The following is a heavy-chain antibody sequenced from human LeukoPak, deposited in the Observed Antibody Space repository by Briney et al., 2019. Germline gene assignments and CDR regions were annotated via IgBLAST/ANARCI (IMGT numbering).Heavy chain of an antibody. CDR2: ISGSGDNT. D-gene: IGHD6-19*01. V-gene: IGHV3-23*01. Sequence: GGSLRLSCAASGFTFSTYVMSWVRQAPGKGLEWVSGISGSGDNTYYADSVKGRFTISRDNSKNTLYLQMNSLRAEDTAVYYCAKDGGGSIAVAGTNFDYWGQGTLVTVSS. CDR3: AKDGGGSIAVAGTNFDY. J-gene: IGHJ4*02. CDR1: GFTFSTYV.